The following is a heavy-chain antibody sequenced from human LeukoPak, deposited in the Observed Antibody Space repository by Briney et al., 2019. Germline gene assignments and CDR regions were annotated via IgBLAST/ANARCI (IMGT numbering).Heavy chain of an antibody. Sequence: GGSLRLSCTASGFSVSSNYMSWARQAPGKGLEWVSVIYSGGSTYYAVSVKGRFTISRDNSRNTLYLQMNSLRAEDTAVYYCARGLYYFDTSGYLYYWGQRTLVTVSS. D-gene: IGHD3-22*01. V-gene: IGHV3-53*01. CDR3: ARGLYYFDTSGYLYY. CDR2: IYSGGST. CDR1: GFSVSSNY. J-gene: IGHJ4*02.